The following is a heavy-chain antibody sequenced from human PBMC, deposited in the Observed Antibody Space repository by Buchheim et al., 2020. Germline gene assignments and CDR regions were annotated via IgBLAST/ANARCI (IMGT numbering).Heavy chain of an antibody. D-gene: IGHD2-8*01. J-gene: IGHJ6*02. CDR1: GGSISSGGYS. CDR2: IYHSGST. V-gene: IGHV4-30-2*01. Sequence: QLQLQESGSGLVKPSQTLSLTCAVSGGSISSGGYSWSWIRQPPGKGLEWIGYIYHSGSTYYNPSLKSRVTIAVDRSKNQFSLKLSSVTAADTAVYYCARVNTLYRYYYYYGMDVWGQGTT. CDR3: ARVNTLYRYYYYYGMDV.